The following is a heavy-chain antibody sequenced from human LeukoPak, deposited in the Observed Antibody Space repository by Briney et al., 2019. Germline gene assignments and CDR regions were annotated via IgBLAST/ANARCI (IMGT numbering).Heavy chain of an antibody. Sequence: QPGRSLRLACAPSGFIFSNYGMLCVRQAPGKGLEWVAVISYDGSNKYYADSVKGRFTISRDNSNNTLFLQMNSLRTEDTAIYYCAKDPGYRYGLSDLWGQGTLVTVSS. J-gene: IGHJ4*02. CDR2: ISYDGSNK. D-gene: IGHD5-18*01. CDR1: GFIFSNYG. V-gene: IGHV3-30*18. CDR3: AKDPGYRYGLSDL.